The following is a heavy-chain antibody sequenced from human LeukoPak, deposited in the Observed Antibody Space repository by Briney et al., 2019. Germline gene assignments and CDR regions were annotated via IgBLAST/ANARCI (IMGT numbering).Heavy chain of an antibody. CDR1: GFTFSSYA. D-gene: IGHD2-2*01. J-gene: IGHJ4*02. V-gene: IGHV3-23*01. Sequence: GGSLRLSCAASGFTFSSYAMSWVRQAPGKGLEWVSTISGSGDYTYYADSVKGRFTISRDNSKNTLYLQMNRLSAEDTAVYYCARRIPATASGLDYWGPGTLVTVSS. CDR3: ARRIPATASGLDY. CDR2: ISGSGDYT.